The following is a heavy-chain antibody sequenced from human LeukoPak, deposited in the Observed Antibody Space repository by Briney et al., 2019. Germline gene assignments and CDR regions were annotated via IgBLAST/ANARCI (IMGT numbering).Heavy chain of an antibody. J-gene: IGHJ6*04. V-gene: IGHV3-30*18. Sequence: EGVAVISYDGSNKYYADSVKGRFTISRDNSKNTLYLQMNSLRAEDTAVYYCAKGWMDYGMDVWGKGTTVTVSS. CDR2: ISYDGSNK. D-gene: IGHD2-2*03. CDR3: AKGWMDYGMDV.